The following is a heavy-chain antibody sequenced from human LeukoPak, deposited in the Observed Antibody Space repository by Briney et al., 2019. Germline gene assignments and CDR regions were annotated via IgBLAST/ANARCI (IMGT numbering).Heavy chain of an antibody. CDR2: ISDSGGNT. J-gene: IGHJ3*02. CDR1: VFTYSSYS. CDR3: AKGSGSGSYYILHDAFDI. V-gene: IGHV3-23*01. Sequence: GGSLRLSCASSVFTYSSYSMSWVRRAPRKGLEGVSAISDSGGNTYYADSVKGRFTISRDNSKNTLYLQMNSLRAEDTAVYYCAKGSGSGSYYILHDAFDIWGQGTMVTVSS. D-gene: IGHD3-10*01.